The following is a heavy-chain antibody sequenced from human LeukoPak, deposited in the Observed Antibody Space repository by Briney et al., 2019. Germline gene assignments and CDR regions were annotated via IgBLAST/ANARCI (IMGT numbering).Heavy chain of an antibody. D-gene: IGHD3-22*01. Sequence: GASVKVSCKSSGYTFTTYGINWVRQAPGQGLEWMGWISAYNDDTNYAQKFRGRVTMTTETSTSTAYMELRSLRSDDTAVYYCARVRRNDYYDSSGYYYRWFDPWGQGTLVTVSS. CDR3: ARVRRNDYYDSSGYYYRWFDP. J-gene: IGHJ5*02. CDR1: GYTFTTYG. V-gene: IGHV1-18*01. CDR2: ISAYNDDT.